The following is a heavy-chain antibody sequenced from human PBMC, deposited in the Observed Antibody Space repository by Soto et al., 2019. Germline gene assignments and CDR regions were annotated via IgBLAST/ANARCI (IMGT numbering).Heavy chain of an antibody. Sequence: SLRLSCAASGFTFSSYGMHWVRQAPGKGLEWVAVISYDGSNKYYADSVKGRFTISRDNSKNTLYLQMNSLRAEDTAVYYCAKGASWLPDYWGQGTLVTVSS. CDR1: GFTFSSYG. CDR3: AKGASWLPDY. J-gene: IGHJ4*02. D-gene: IGHD5-12*01. V-gene: IGHV3-30*18. CDR2: ISYDGSNK.